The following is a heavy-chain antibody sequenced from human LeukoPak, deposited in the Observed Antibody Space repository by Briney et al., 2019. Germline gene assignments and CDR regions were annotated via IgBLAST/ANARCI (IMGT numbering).Heavy chain of an antibody. CDR1: GGSISSYY. D-gene: IGHD3-22*01. J-gene: IGHJ5*02. CDR2: IYYSGST. CDR3: ARGPKDDGSGYYSS. Sequence: SETLSLTCTVSGGSISSYYWSWIRQPPGKGLEWIGYIYYSGSTNYNPSLKSRVTISVDTSKNQFSLKLSSVTAADTAVYYCARGPKDDGSGYYSSWGQGTLVTVSS. V-gene: IGHV4-59*01.